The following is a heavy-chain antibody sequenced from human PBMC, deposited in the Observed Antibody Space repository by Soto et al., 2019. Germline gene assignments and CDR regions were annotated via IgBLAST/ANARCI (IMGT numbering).Heavy chain of an antibody. D-gene: IGHD2-15*01. CDR1: GFTFSSYS. CDR3: ARGRGCSGGSCYTGMGY. J-gene: IGHJ4*02. CDR2: ISSSSSTI. V-gene: IGHV3-48*02. Sequence: EVQLVESGGGLVQPGGSLRLSCAASGFTFSSYSMNWVRQAPGKGLEWVSYISSSSSTIYYADSVKGRLTISRDNAKNSRDLQMNSLRDEDTAVYYCARGRGCSGGSCYTGMGYWGQGTLVTVSS.